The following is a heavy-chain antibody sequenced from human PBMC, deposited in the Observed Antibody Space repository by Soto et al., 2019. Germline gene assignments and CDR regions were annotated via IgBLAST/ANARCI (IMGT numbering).Heavy chain of an antibody. CDR3: ARQVQRVSSWYPSDFDY. V-gene: IGHV4-39*01. J-gene: IGHJ4*02. CDR1: GGSISSSSYY. CDR2: IYYSGST. D-gene: IGHD6-13*01. Sequence: SETLSLTCTVSGGSISSSSYYWGWIRQPPGKGLEWIGSIYYSGSTYYNPSLKSRVTISVDTSKNQFSLKLSSVTAADTAVYYCARQVQRVSSWYPSDFDYWGQGTLVTVSS.